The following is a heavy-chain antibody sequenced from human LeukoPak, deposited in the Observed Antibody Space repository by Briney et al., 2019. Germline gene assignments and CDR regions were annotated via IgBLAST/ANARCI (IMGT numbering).Heavy chain of an antibody. D-gene: IGHD6-13*01. Sequence: GGSLRLSCAASGFTFSSSAMSWVRQAPGKGLEWVSFISSSSNYMSYADSVKGRFTISRDNAKNSLYLQMNSLGAEDTAVYYCARPLDSSNNYFDYWGQGTLVTVSA. J-gene: IGHJ4*02. CDR2: ISSSSNYM. CDR3: ARPLDSSNNYFDY. V-gene: IGHV3-21*01. CDR1: GFTFSSSA.